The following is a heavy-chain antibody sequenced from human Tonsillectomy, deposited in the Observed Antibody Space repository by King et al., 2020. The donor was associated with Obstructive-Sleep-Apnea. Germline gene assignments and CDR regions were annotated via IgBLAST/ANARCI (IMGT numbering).Heavy chain of an antibody. D-gene: IGHD3-10*01. CDR2: INNSGGT. CDR3: AKLTGAAMVRWDFDY. J-gene: IGHJ4*02. CDR1: GFTFSSYA. Sequence: QLVQSGGGLVQPGGSLRLSCAASGFTFSSYAMSWVRQAPGKGLEWVSTINNSGGTYSADSVKGRFTISRDNSKNTLYLQMNSLRAEDTAVYYCAKLTGAAMVRWDFDYWGQGTLVTVSS. V-gene: IGHV3-23*04.